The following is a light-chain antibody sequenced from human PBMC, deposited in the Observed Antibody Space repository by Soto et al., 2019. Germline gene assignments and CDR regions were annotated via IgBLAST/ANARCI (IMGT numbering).Light chain of an antibody. J-gene: IGKJ3*01. CDR2: AAS. V-gene: IGKV1-9*01. CDR1: QGISSY. Sequence: DLPLTQSPSFLSASVGDRVTITCRASQGISSYLAWYQQKPGKAPKLLIYAASTLQSGVPSRFSGSGSGTEFTLTISSLQPEDFATYYCQQLNSYPEGFTFGPGTKVDIK. CDR3: QQLNSYPEGFT.